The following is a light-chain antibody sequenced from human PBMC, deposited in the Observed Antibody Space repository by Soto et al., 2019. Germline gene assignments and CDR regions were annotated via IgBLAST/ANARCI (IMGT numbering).Light chain of an antibody. CDR1: SSDVGGYDY. J-gene: IGLJ1*01. V-gene: IGLV2-8*01. Sequence: QSVLTQPPSASGSPGQSVTISCTGTSSDVGGYDYVSWYQQHPGKAPKLMIYEVTIRPSGVSDRLSGSKSGNTASLTVSGLHAEDEADYPCRSYTGGNPSYVFGTGTKVTVL. CDR3: RSYTGGNPSYV. CDR2: EVT.